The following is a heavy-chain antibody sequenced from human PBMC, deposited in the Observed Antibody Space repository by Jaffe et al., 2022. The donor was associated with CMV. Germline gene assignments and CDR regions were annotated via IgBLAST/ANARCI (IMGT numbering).Heavy chain of an antibody. CDR2: ISGSGGST. D-gene: IGHD2-15*01. Sequence: EVQLVESGGGLVQPGGSLRLSCAASGFTFSSYAMSWVRQAPGKGLEWVSAISGSGGSTYYADSVKGRFTISRDNSKNTLYLQMNSLRAEDTAVYYCAKGGYCSGGSCYSRYYYYMDVWGKGTTVTVSS. CDR1: GFTFSSYA. V-gene: IGHV3-23*04. J-gene: IGHJ6*03. CDR3: AKGGYCSGGSCYSRYYYYMDV.